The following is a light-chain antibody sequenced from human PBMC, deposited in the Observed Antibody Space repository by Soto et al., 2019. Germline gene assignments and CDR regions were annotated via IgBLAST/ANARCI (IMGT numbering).Light chain of an antibody. Sequence: DIKLTQSPFILSASVGDSITISCRASQSIGNSLAWYQQKPGKAPKVLIYAGSSLDSGVPSRFSASGFGTDFTLRVNSLQPDDFATDYCQHYDRNSGTFGQGTKVEV. J-gene: IGKJ1*01. CDR1: QSIGNS. V-gene: IGKV1-5*01. CDR3: QHYDRNSGT. CDR2: AGS.